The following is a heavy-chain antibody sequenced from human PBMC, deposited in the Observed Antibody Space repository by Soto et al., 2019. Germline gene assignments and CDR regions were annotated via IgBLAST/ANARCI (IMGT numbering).Heavy chain of an antibody. CDR2: ISPNNGKT. J-gene: IGHJ4*02. Sequence: QLQLVQSGGEVKKPGASVKVSCKYSGYSLGSYGISWMRQAPGQGLERMGWISPNNGKTNYAQKFENRVTMTTDTSTTITYMELKSLRSDDTAVYYCASEANGVGDQWGQGTLVTVSS. D-gene: IGHD3-3*01. CDR3: ASEANGVGDQ. CDR1: GYSLGSYG. V-gene: IGHV1-18*01.